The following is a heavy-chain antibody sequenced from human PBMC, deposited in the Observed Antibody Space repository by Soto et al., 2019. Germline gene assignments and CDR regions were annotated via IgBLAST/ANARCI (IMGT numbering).Heavy chain of an antibody. D-gene: IGHD2-15*01. J-gene: IGHJ4*02. Sequence: QVQLQESGPGLVKPSQTLSLTCNVSGGSISSGEYYWSWIRQPPGQGLEWIGYIYYSGIPYYNPSLTSRVTISGDTSKKQFSLKLISVTAADTAVYYCARAVARGGGFDYWGQGTLVTVSS. CDR2: IYYSGIP. CDR1: GGSISSGEYY. V-gene: IGHV4-30-4*01. CDR3: ARAVARGGGFDY.